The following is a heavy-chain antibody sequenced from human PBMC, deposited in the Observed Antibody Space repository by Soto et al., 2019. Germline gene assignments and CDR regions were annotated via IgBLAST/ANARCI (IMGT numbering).Heavy chain of an antibody. V-gene: IGHV1-46*01. CDR1: GYTFTSYY. CDR2: INPSGGST. Sequence: ASVRVSCKXSGYTFTSYYMHWVRQASGQGLEWMGIINPSGGSTSYAQKFQGRVTMTRDTSTSTVYMELSSLRSEDTAVYYCLLWLSTGSDYWGQGTLVTVSS. J-gene: IGHJ4*02. CDR3: LLWLSTGSDY. D-gene: IGHD5-18*01.